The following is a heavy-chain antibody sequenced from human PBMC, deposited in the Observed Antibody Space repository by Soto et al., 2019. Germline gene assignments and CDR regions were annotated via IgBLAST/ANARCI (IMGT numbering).Heavy chain of an antibody. V-gene: IGHV3-53*01. CDR1: GFTVSNNY. CDR2: IYSGGYT. J-gene: IGHJ4*02. Sequence: EVQLVESGGGLIQPGGSLRLSCAVSGFTVSNNYMSWVRQAPGKGLEGVSVIYSGGYTAYGDSVKGRFTISRDNSKNTLFSQINTRDPAVPGLFYWARRPGGGGYWGQGTLVTVSS. CDR3: ARRPGGGGY. D-gene: IGHD3-10*01.